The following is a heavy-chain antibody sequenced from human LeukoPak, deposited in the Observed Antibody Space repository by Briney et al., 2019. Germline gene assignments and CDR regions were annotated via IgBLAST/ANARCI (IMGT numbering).Heavy chain of an antibody. V-gene: IGHV3-23*01. CDR3: SKGGLRYSSSLFFFDY. CDR2: ISGSGGST. D-gene: IGHD6-13*01. J-gene: IGHJ4*01. Sequence: GGSLRLSCAASGFTFNSYAMSWVRQAPGKGLEWVSAISGSGGSTYYADSVKGRFTISRDNSKNTLYLQMNSLRAEDTAVYYCSKGGLRYSSSLFFFDYWGQGTLVNVS. CDR1: GFTFNSYA.